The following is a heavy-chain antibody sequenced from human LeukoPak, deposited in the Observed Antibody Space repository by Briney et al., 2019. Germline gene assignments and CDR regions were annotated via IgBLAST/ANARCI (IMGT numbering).Heavy chain of an antibody. CDR1: GGTFSSYA. Sequence: ASVKVSCKASGGTFSSYAISWVRQAPGQGLEWMGGIIPIFGTANYAQKFQGRVTITADKSTSTAYMELSSLRSEDTAVYYCASVGPTNDYGDYLERPHGGNFDYWGQGTLVTVSS. J-gene: IGHJ4*02. D-gene: IGHD4-17*01. V-gene: IGHV1-69*06. CDR3: ASVGPTNDYGDYLERPHGGNFDY. CDR2: IIPIFGTA.